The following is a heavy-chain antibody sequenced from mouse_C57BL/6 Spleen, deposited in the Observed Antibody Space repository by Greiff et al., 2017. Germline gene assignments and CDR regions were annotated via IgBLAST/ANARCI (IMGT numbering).Heavy chain of an antibody. V-gene: IGHV8-12*01. Sequence: QVQLKESGPGILQSSQTLSLTCSFSGFSLSTSGMGVSWIRQPSGKGLEWLAHLYWDDDNRYNPSLKSPLTISKDTSRKQVFIKITSVDTADTATYYCARRAPLYYDYDVYFDYWGQGTTLTVSS. CDR2: LYWDDDN. D-gene: IGHD2-4*01. CDR3: ARRAPLYYDYDVYFDY. CDR1: GFSLSTSGMG. J-gene: IGHJ2*01.